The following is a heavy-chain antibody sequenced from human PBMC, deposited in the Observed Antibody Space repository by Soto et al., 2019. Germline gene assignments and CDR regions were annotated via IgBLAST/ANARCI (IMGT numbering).Heavy chain of an antibody. J-gene: IGHJ4*02. CDR1: GFTFSSYG. Sequence: EVQLLESGGGLVQPGGSLRLSCVASGFTFSSYGMSWVRQAPGKGLEWVSSISSSGGSTYYADSVKGRFTISRDNSKNTLYLQVNSLRAEDTAVYYCAKDGGYSYGNSDHWGQGSLVTVSS. V-gene: IGHV3-23*01. D-gene: IGHD5-18*01. CDR2: ISSSGGST. CDR3: AKDGGYSYGNSDH.